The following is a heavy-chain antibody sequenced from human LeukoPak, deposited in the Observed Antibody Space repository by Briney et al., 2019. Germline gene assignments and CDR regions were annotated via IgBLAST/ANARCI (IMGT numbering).Heavy chain of an antibody. V-gene: IGHV3-74*01. Sequence: GGSLRLSCAASGFTFSRFWMHWVRQAPGKGLVWVSRINTDASNTIYADSAKGRFTISRDNAKNTLYLQMNSLRAEDTAVYYCARDQSIAGPTTADYWGQGTLVTVSS. D-gene: IGHD1-26*01. CDR2: INTDASNT. CDR3: ARDQSIAGPTTADY. CDR1: GFTFSRFW. J-gene: IGHJ4*02.